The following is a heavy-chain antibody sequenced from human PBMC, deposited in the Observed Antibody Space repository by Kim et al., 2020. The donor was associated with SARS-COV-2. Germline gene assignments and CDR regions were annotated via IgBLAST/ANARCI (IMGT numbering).Heavy chain of an antibody. Sequence: DDSARGRFTISRDNAKDSLYLQMNGLRAEDTAVYYCARDSSGWERDWYFDLWGRGTLVTVSS. D-gene: IGHD6-19*01. J-gene: IGHJ2*01. CDR3: ARDSSGWERDWYFDL. V-gene: IGHV3-21*01.